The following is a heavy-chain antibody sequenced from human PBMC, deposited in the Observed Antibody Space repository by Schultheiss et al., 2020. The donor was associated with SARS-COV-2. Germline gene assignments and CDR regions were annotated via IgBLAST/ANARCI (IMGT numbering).Heavy chain of an antibody. CDR2: VNPNSGNT. J-gene: IGHJ5*02. CDR1: GYTFISYD. CDR3: ARGSRFDP. V-gene: IGHV1-8*01. Sequence: ASVKVSCKASGYTFISYDINWVRQASGQGLEYMGWVNPNSGNTGYVQKLQGRVTMTTNTSISTAYMQLSSLRSEDTAVYYCARGSRFDPWGQGTLVTVSS.